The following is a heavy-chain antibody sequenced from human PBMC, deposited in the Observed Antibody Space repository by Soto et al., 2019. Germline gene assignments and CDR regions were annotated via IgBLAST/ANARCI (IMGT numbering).Heavy chain of an antibody. CDR2: ISSNGGSI. CDR1: GFTFSSYA. CDR3: ARGSARIAFAGYYMDV. Sequence: EVQLVESGGGLVQPGGSLRLSCAASGFTFSSYAMHWVRQAPGKGLEYVSAISSNGGSIYYANSVKGRFTISRDNSKNTLYLQMGSLRAEDMAVYYCARGSARIAFAGYYMDVWGKGTTVTVSS. D-gene: IGHD6-13*01. V-gene: IGHV3-64*01. J-gene: IGHJ6*03.